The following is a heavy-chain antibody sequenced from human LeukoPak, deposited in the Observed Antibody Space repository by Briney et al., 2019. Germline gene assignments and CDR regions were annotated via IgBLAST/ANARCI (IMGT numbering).Heavy chain of an antibody. CDR1: GGSFSGYY. J-gene: IGHJ5*02. D-gene: IGHD3-3*01. Sequence: PSETLSLTCAVYGGSFSGYYWSWLRQPPEKGLEWIGEINHSGYTNYNPSLKSRVTISVDTSKNQFSLKLSSVTAADTAVYYCARGLCRSSHYDFWSGYSCPNWFDPWGQGTLVTVSS. V-gene: IGHV4-34*01. CDR2: INHSGYT. CDR3: ARGLCRSSHYDFWSGYSCPNWFDP.